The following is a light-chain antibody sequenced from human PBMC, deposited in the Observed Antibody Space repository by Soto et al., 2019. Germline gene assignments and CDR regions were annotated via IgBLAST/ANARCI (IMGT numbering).Light chain of an antibody. V-gene: IGLV2-14*01. J-gene: IGLJ2*01. CDR3: SSYTSSSTPRYVV. CDR1: SIDVGGYNY. Sequence: QSALTQPASVSGSPGQSITISCTGTSIDVGGYNYVSWYQQHPGKAPKLMIYDVSNRPSGVSSRFSGSKSGNTASLTISGLQAEDEADYYCSSYTSSSTPRYVVFGGGTKLTVL. CDR2: DVS.